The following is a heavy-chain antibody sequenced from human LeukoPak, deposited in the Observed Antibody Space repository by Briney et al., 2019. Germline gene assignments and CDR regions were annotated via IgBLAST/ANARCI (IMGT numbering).Heavy chain of an antibody. CDR2: IYYSGST. J-gene: IGHJ2*01. Sequence: PSQTLSLTCSVSGGSIRSGTDYWSWVRQPPGKGLEWIGHIYYSGSTNYNPSLKSRVTISVDTSKNQFSLKLSSVTAADTAVYYCARHIEQQHPGTPGYFDLWGRGTLVTVSS. D-gene: IGHD6-13*01. V-gene: IGHV4-61*09. CDR3: ARHIEQQHPGTPGYFDL. CDR1: GGSIRSGTDY.